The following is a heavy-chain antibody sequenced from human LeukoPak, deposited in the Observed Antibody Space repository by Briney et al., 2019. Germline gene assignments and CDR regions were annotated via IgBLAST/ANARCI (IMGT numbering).Heavy chain of an antibody. Sequence: GGSLRLSCAASGFTFSSYGTHWVRQAPGKGLEWVAVIWYGGSNKYYADSVKGRFTISRDNSKNTLYLQMNSLRAEDTAVYYCAKDTGDYDWNFDYWGQGTLVTVSS. D-gene: IGHD3-16*01. V-gene: IGHV3-30*02. CDR2: IWYGGSNK. CDR3: AKDTGDYDWNFDY. J-gene: IGHJ4*02. CDR1: GFTFSSYG.